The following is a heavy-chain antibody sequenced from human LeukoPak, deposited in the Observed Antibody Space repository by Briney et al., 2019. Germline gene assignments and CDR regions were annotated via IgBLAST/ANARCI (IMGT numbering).Heavy chain of an antibody. D-gene: IGHD3-22*01. CDR2: INPNSGGT. V-gene: IGHV1-2*02. Sequence: ASVKVSCKASGYTFTGYYMHWVRQAPGQGLEWMGWINPNSGGTNYAQKFQGRVTMTRDTSISTAYMELSRLRSDDTAVYYCARASYYYDSSGSHYYYMDVWGKGTTVTVSS. J-gene: IGHJ6*03. CDR3: ARASYYYDSSGSHYYYMDV. CDR1: GYTFTGYY.